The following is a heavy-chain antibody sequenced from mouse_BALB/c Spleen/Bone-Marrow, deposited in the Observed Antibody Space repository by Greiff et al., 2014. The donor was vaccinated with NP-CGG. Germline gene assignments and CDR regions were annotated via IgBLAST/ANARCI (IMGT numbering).Heavy chain of an antibody. CDR2: ISYSGST. CDR1: GYSITSDYA. V-gene: IGHV3-2*02. Sequence: VQLQQSGPGLVKPSQSLSLTCTVPGYSITSDYAWNWIRQFPGNKLEWMGYISYSGSTSYNPSLKSRISITRDTSKSQFFLQLNSVTTEDTATYYCAREGDYYGSSFDYWGQGTTLTVSS. D-gene: IGHD1-1*01. J-gene: IGHJ2*01. CDR3: AREGDYYGSSFDY.